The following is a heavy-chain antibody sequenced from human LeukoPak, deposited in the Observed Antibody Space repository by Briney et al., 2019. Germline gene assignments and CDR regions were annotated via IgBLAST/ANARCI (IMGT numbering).Heavy chain of an antibody. Sequence: GGSLRLSCAASGFTFSNYNMNWVRQAPGKGLEWVSSITSSSSYIYYADSVKGRFTISRDNAENSLYLQMNSLRAEDTAVYYCAHGAMYQLDYWGQGTLVTVSS. D-gene: IGHD2-2*01. CDR2: ITSSSSYI. CDR1: GFTFSNYN. V-gene: IGHV3-21*04. J-gene: IGHJ4*02. CDR3: AHGAMYQLDY.